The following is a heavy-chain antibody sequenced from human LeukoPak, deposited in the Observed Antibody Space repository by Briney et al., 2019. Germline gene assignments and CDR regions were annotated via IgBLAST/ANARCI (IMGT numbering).Heavy chain of an antibody. CDR2: TSAGGSST. D-gene: IGHD4-17*01. Sequence: PGGSLRLSCAASGFSFSSYAMHWVRQAPGKGLEWVSTTSAGGSSTYYADSVKGRFTISRDNSKNTFYLQMNSLRAEDTAAYYCARHGDGFYYGMDVWGQGTTVTVSS. V-gene: IGHV3-23*01. CDR1: GFSFSSYA. J-gene: IGHJ6*02. CDR3: ARHGDGFYYGMDV.